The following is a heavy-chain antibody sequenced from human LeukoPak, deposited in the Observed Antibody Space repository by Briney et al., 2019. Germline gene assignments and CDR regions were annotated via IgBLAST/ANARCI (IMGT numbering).Heavy chain of an antibody. Sequence: SETLSLTCAVYGGSFSGYYWSWIRQPPGKGLEWIGEINHSGNTNYNPSLKSRVTISVDTSKNQFSLKLSSVTAADTAVYYCARWSTTNVFDYWGQGTLVTVSS. CDR1: GGSFSGYY. CDR3: ARWSTTNVFDY. CDR2: INHSGNT. J-gene: IGHJ4*02. D-gene: IGHD4-17*01. V-gene: IGHV4-34*01.